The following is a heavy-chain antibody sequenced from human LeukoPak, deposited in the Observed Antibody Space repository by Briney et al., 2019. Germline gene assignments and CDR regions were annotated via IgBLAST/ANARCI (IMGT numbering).Heavy chain of an antibody. D-gene: IGHD7-27*01. V-gene: IGHV3-20*04. CDR1: GFTFDDYG. CDR2: INWNGGST. Sequence: GGSLRLSCAASGFTFDDYGMSWVRQAPGKGLEWVSGINWNGGSTGYADSVKGRFTISRDNAKNSLYLQMNSLRAEDTALYYCARDRYHPLNWGLGGYYYYMDVWGKGTTVTVSS. CDR3: ARDRYHPLNWGLGGYYYYMDV. J-gene: IGHJ6*03.